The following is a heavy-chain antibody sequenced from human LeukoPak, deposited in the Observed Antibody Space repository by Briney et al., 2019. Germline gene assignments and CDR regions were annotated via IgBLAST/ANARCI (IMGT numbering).Heavy chain of an antibody. V-gene: IGHV3-7*01. CDR2: IKQDGSET. CDR3: ARDGEPAGFDY. D-gene: IGHD2-2*01. Sequence: PGGSLRLSCVASGFTFSTYWMSWVRQAPGKGLEWVANIKQDGSETYYVDSVKGRFTISRDNAKNSLYLQMNSLRAEDTAVYYCARDGEPAGFDYWGQGTLVTVSS. J-gene: IGHJ4*02. CDR1: GFTFSTYW.